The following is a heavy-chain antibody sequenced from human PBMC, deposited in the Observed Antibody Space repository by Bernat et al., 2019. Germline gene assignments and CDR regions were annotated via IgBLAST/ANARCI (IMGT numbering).Heavy chain of an antibody. D-gene: IGHD3-3*01. J-gene: IGHJ4*02. CDR1: GFTFSNAW. Sequence: EMQLVESGGGLVKPGGSPRLSCAASGFTFSNAWMNWVRQAPGKGLEWVGRVKIKTDGETTDYAAPVKGRFTISRDDSKNTLYLQMNSLKTEDTAVYYCTTGSVEGGWGQGTLVTVSS. CDR2: VKIKTDGETT. CDR3: TTGSVEGG. V-gene: IGHV3-15*07.